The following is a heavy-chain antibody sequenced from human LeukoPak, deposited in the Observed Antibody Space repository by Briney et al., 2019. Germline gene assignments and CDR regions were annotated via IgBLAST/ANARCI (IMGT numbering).Heavy chain of an antibody. J-gene: IGHJ4*02. Sequence: GASVKVSCKASGYTFTSYGISWVRQAPGQGLEWMGWISAYNGNTNYAQKLQGRVTMTTDTSTSTAYMELRSLRSEDTAVYYCARVAGSDGGNSLFYWGQGTLVTVSS. D-gene: IGHD4-23*01. CDR2: ISAYNGNT. CDR3: ARVAGSDGGNSLFY. CDR1: GYTFTSYG. V-gene: IGHV1-18*01.